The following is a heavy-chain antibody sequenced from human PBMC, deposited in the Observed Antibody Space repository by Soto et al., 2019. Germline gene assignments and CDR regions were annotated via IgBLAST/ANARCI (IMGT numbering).Heavy chain of an antibody. J-gene: IGHJ4*02. CDR1: GYSISSGYYW. Sequence: TLSLTYAVSGYSISSGYYWGWIRQPPGKALEWLALIDWDDDKYYSTSLKTRLTISEDTSKNQVVLTMTNMDPVDTATYYCARMKGNSEDYFDYWGQGTLVTVSS. D-gene: IGHD4-4*01. CDR2: IDWDDDK. CDR3: ARMKGNSEDYFDY. V-gene: IGHV2-70*18.